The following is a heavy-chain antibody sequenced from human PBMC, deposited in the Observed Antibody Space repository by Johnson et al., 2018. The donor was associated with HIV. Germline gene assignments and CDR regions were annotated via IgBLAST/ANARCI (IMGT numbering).Heavy chain of an antibody. Sequence: VQLVESGGGLVHPGGSLRLSCTASGFTVSTNYMSWVRQAPGKGLEWVSVIYSGGSTYYADSVKGRFTISRDNSKNTLYLQMNSLRAEDTAVYYCARDRAWNYEGAFDIWGQGTMVTVSS. V-gene: IGHV3-66*01. CDR3: ARDRAWNYEGAFDI. J-gene: IGHJ3*02. CDR2: IYSGGST. CDR1: GFTVSTNY. D-gene: IGHD1-7*01.